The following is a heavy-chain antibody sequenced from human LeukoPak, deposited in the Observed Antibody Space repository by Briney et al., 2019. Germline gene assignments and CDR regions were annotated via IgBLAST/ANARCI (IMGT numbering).Heavy chain of an antibody. D-gene: IGHD3-10*01. J-gene: IGHJ4*02. CDR1: GFTFSSAW. CDR2: IKSKTDGGTT. V-gene: IGHV3-15*01. CDR3: TSYPSYYGSGSRMYYFDY. Sequence: GGSLRLSCAASGFTFSSAWMSWVRQAPGKGLEWVGRIKSKTDGGTTDYAAPVKGRFTISRDDSKNTLYLQMNSLKTEDTAVYYCTSYPSYYGSGSRMYYFDYWGQGTLVTVSS.